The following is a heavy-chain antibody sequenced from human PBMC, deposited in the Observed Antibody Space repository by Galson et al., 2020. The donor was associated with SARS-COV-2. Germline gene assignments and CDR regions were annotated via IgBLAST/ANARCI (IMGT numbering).Heavy chain of an antibody. CDR2: ISYDGSKE. V-gene: IGHV3-30-3*01. D-gene: IGHD6-19*01. J-gene: IGHJ4*02. Sequence: GESLKISCLASGFNFRSYSINFVRQAPGKGLEWVAVISYDGSKEYYADSVQGRFTISRDNSKNTLYLQMNSLRGEDTAVYYCARERLAPLAVAGTAFDYWGQGTLVTVSS. CDR3: ARERLAPLAVAGTAFDY. CDR1: GFNFRSYS.